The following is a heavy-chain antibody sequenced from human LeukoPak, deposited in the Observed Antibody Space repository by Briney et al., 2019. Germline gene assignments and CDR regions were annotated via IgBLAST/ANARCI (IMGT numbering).Heavy chain of an antibody. J-gene: IGHJ4*02. D-gene: IGHD4-11*01. CDR2: INPSGGST. CDR3: ARVPMTTPKVSGYFDY. V-gene: IGHV1-46*01. CDR1: GYTFTSYY. Sequence: ASVKVSCKASGYTFTSYYMHWVRQAPGQGLEWMGIINPSGGSTSYAQKFQGRVTMTRDTSTSTVYMELSSLRSEDTAVYYCARVPMTTPKVSGYFDYWGQGTLVTVSS.